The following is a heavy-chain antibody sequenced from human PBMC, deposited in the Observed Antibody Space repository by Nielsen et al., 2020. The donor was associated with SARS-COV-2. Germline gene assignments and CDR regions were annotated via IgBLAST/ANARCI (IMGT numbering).Heavy chain of an antibody. D-gene: IGHD3-9*01. CDR2: IDYEGSLT. CDR3: ARRNILDY. V-gene: IGHV3-74*01. Sequence: GESLKISCAASGFGLSNYWMYWVRQSPEKGLMWVAHIDYEGSLTGYADSVKGRFTISRDNAKNIVYLQMNSLRVEDTAVYYCARRNILDYWGQGTLVTVSS. CDR1: GFGLSNYW. J-gene: IGHJ4*02.